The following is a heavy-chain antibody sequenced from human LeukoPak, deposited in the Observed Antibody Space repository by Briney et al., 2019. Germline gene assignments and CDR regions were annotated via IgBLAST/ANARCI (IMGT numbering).Heavy chain of an antibody. Sequence: GGSLRLSCTASGFTFGDYAMSWFRQAPGKGLEWVGFIRSKAYGGTTEYAASVKGRFTISRDDSKSIAYLQMNSLKTEDTAVYYCTRAGYYYGSGSYSGASWSDYWGQGTLVTVSS. CDR3: TRAGYYYGSGSYSGASWSDY. D-gene: IGHD3-10*01. CDR1: GFTFGDYA. CDR2: IRSKAYGGTT. V-gene: IGHV3-49*03. J-gene: IGHJ4*02.